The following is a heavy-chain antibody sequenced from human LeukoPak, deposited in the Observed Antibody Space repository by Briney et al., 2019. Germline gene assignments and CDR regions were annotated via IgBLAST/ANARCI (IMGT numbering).Heavy chain of an antibody. V-gene: IGHV3-7*01. CDR3: AKGKHGIAAPNDY. CDR1: GFTLSSYW. D-gene: IGHD6-13*01. J-gene: IGHJ4*02. Sequence: GGSLRLSCAASGFTLSSYWMSWVRLAPGKGLEWVANIKQDGSNKYYADSVKGRFTISRDNSKNTLYLQMNSLRAEDTAVYYCAKGKHGIAAPNDYWGQGTLVTVSS. CDR2: IKQDGSNK.